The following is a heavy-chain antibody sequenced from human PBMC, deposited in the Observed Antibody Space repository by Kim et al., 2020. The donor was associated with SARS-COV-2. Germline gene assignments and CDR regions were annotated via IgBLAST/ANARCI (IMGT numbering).Heavy chain of an antibody. CDR3: AKEHPPGDSSGWSYYYYGMDV. D-gene: IGHD6-19*01. Sequence: GGSLRLSCAASGFTFSSYGMHWVRQAPGKGLEWVAVISYDGSNKYYADSVKGRFTISRDNSKNTLDLQMNSLRAEDTAVYYCAKEHPPGDSSGWSYYYYGMDVWGQGTTVTVSS. V-gene: IGHV3-30*18. CDR1: GFTFSSYG. J-gene: IGHJ6*02. CDR2: ISYDGSNK.